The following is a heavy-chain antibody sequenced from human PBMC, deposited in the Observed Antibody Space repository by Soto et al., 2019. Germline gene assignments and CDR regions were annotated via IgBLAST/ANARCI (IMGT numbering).Heavy chain of an antibody. CDR3: GRAFGREGSSWYGGGYDW. V-gene: IGHV1-2*04. CDR1: GYSFTAYY. CDR2: INPDSGGT. Sequence: ASVKVSCKASGYSFTAYYIHWVRQAPGQGLEWMGWINPDSGGTDYAQKFEGWVTLTRDTSIDTVYMELTRLKSNDTAVYYCGRAFGREGSSWYGGGYDWGGRGPKVPVSS. J-gene: IGHJ4*02. D-gene: IGHD1-20*01.